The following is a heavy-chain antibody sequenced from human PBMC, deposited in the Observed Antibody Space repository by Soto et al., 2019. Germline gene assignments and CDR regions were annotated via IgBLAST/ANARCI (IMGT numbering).Heavy chain of an antibody. CDR3: ARDVLRGYYYYYMDV. CDR2: ISAYNGNT. CDR1: GYTFTSYG. V-gene: IGHV1-18*01. D-gene: IGHD4-17*01. J-gene: IGHJ6*03. Sequence: ASVKVSCKASGYTFTSYGISWVRQAPGQRLEWMGWISAYNGNTNYAQKLQGRVTMTTDTSTSTAYMELRSLRSDDTAVYYCARDVLRGYYYYYMDVWGKGTTVTVSS.